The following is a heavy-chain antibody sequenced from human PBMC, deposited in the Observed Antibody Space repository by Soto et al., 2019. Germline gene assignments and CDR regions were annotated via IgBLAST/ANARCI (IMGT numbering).Heavy chain of an antibody. Sequence: LRLSCAASGFTFSSYAMHWVRQAPGKGLEWVAVISYDGSNKYYADSVKGRFTISRDNSKNTLYLQMNSLRAEDTAVYYCARVYGDYYGAFDIWGQGTMVTVSS. D-gene: IGHD4-17*01. CDR2: ISYDGSNK. V-gene: IGHV3-30-3*01. CDR1: GFTFSSYA. CDR3: ARVYGDYYGAFDI. J-gene: IGHJ3*02.